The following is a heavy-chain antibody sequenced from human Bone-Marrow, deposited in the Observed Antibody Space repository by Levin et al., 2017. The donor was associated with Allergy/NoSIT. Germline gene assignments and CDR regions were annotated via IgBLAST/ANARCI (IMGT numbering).Heavy chain of an antibody. V-gene: IGHV4-59*01. CDR3: ARGGHYYGSGLDI. Sequence: SETLSLTCTVSGGSISSYYWSWIRQPPGKGLEWIGYSYYSGSTNYNPSLKSRVTISVDTSKNQFSLKLSSVTAADTAVYYCARGGHYYGSGLDIWGQGTMVTVSS. J-gene: IGHJ3*02. CDR1: GGSISSYY. D-gene: IGHD3-10*01. CDR2: SYYSGST.